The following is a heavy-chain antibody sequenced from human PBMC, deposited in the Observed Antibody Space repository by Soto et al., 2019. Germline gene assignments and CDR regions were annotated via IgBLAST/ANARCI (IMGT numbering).Heavy chain of an antibody. V-gene: IGHV1-2*02. J-gene: IGHJ4*02. CDR2: INPNGGGT. CDR3: ARAVHTMIQGVRFRVDQ. D-gene: IGHD3-10*01. Sequence: VSCKASGYTFTAYYIHWVRQAPGQGLEWMGWINPNGGGTKYAQKFQGRVTMTRDTSINTAYMELTRLTSDDTAVYYCARAVHTMIQGVRFRVDQWGQGTLVTVSS. CDR1: GYTFTAYY.